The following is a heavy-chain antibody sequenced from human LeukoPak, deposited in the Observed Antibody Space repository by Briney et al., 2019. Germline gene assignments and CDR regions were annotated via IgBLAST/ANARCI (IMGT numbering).Heavy chain of an antibody. Sequence: ASVKLSCKASGGTFSSYAISWVRQAPGQGLEWMGGIIPIFGTANYAQKFQGRVTITADESTSTAYMELSSLRSEDTAVYYCARELDDYGDYWFDYWGQGTLVTVSS. CDR2: IIPIFGTA. D-gene: IGHD4-17*01. CDR1: GGTFSSYA. J-gene: IGHJ4*02. V-gene: IGHV1-69*01. CDR3: ARELDDYGDYWFDY.